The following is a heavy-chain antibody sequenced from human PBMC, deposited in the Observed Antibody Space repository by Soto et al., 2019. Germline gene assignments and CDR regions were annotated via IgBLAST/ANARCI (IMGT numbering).Heavy chain of an antibody. CDR1: GFTVSSNY. Sequence: GGSLRLSCAASGFTVSSNYMSWVRQAPGKGLEWVSVIYSGGSTYYADSVKGRFTISRDNSKNTLYLLMNSLRAEDTAVYYCARTLRDGTFDYWGQGTLVTVSS. D-gene: IGHD4-17*01. V-gene: IGHV3-66*01. CDR2: IYSGGST. J-gene: IGHJ4*02. CDR3: ARTLRDGTFDY.